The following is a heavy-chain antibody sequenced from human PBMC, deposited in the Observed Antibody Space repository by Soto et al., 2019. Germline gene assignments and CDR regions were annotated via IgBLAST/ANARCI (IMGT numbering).Heavy chain of an antibody. CDR1: GGTLRGYD. V-gene: IGHV4-34*01. CDR2: INHSGST. CDR3: ARGRSRRGRDAFDI. Sequence: PSGTLSLGCAVYGGTLRGYDWSWIRQPPGKGLEWIGEINHSGSTNYNPSLKSRVTISVDTSKNQFSLKLSSVTAADTAVYYCARGRSRRGRDAFDICGQGTMVTVSS. D-gene: IGHD3-10*01. J-gene: IGHJ3*02.